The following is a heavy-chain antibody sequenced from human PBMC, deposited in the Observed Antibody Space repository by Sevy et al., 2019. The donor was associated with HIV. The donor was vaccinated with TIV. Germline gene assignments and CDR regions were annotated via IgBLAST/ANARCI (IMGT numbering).Heavy chain of an antibody. CDR1: GFTFSSYD. CDR3: TRNGGAFDNGFDP. D-gene: IGHD2-8*01. V-gene: IGHV3-48*03. CDR2: IRSSGSSI. J-gene: IGHJ5*02. Sequence: GGSLRLSCTASGFTFSSYDMNWVRQAPGKGLEWVSKIRSSGSSIYYAYSVKGRFTISRDNAKNSLNLQMNSLRAEDTAVYYCTRNGGAFDNGFDPCGQGTLVTVSS.